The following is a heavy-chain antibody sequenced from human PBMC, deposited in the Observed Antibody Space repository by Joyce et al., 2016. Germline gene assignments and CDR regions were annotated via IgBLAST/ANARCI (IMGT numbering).Heavy chain of an antibody. CDR1: GDSISSGYF. Sequence: VQLQESGPGLVKPSETLSLTCVVCGDSISSGYFYGWVRQAPGKGLEWIANIYHNGKTYYNSSLKSRVTISVDTSKNQLSLKLSSVTAADTAVYYCARDPQNFGFWGQGTLVIVSS. CDR2: IYHNGKT. D-gene: IGHD2/OR15-2a*01. J-gene: IGHJ4*02. V-gene: IGHV4-38-2*02. CDR3: ARDPQNFGF.